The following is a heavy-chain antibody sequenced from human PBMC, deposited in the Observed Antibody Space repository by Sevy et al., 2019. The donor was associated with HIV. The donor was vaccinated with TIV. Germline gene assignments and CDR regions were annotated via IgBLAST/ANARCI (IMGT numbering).Heavy chain of an antibody. CDR3: ARDGTRLQY. Sequence: GESLKISCVVSGFMFSNFGMNWVRQAPGKGLEWVAYISGSGDTTKYADSVKGRFTVSRDNAKNSLFLQMNSLRDDDTGVYFCARDGTRLQYWGQGTLVTVSS. V-gene: IGHV3-48*02. D-gene: IGHD2-21*02. J-gene: IGHJ4*02. CDR2: ISGSGDTT. CDR1: GFMFSNFG.